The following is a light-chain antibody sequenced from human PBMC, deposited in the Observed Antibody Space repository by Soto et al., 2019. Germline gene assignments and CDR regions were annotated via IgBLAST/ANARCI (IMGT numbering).Light chain of an antibody. CDR3: QSYDSSLSGVV. J-gene: IGLJ2*01. CDR1: SSNIGAGYD. Sequence: QLVLTQPPSVSGAPGQRVTISCTGSSSNIGAGYDVHWYQQLPGTAPKLLMYGNNNRPSGVPDRFSGSKSGTSASLAITGLQAEDEADYYCQSYDSSLSGVVFGGGTKVTVL. V-gene: IGLV1-40*01. CDR2: GNN.